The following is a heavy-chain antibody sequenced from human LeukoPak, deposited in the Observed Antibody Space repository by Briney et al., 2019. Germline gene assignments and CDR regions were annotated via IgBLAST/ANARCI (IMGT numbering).Heavy chain of an antibody. V-gene: IGHV1-2*02. Sequence: GASVKVSFKASGSTFTVHYMHWVRHAPGQGLELMGWINPNSGDTNYAQKFQGRVPMTRATSIGTAYMELSRLSFDDTAVYYCAREAVIRGIIITNVDYWGQGTLVTVSS. CDR1: GSTFTVHY. D-gene: IGHD3-10*01. J-gene: IGHJ4*02. CDR3: AREAVIRGIIITNVDY. CDR2: INPNSGDT.